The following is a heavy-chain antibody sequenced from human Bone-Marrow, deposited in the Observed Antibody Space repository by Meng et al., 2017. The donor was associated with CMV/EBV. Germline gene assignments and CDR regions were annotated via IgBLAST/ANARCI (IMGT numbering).Heavy chain of an antibody. V-gene: IGHV1-2*02. CDR2: INPNSGGT. CDR3: ARVAAEKGAAGLMDV. J-gene: IGHJ6*02. D-gene: IGHD2-15*01. Sequence: ASVKVSGKASGYTFTGYDMHWVRQAPGQGLEWMGWINPNSGGTNYAQKFQGRVTMTRDTSISTAYMELSRLRSDDTAVYYCARVAAEKGAAGLMDVWGQGTTVTVSS. CDR1: GYTFTGYD.